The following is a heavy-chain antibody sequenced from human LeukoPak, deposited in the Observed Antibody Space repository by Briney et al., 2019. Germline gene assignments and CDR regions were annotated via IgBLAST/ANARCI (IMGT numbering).Heavy chain of an antibody. V-gene: IGHV3-21*01. Sequence: GGSLRLSCAASGFTFSSYSMNWVRQAPGKGLEWVSSISSSSSYIYYADSVKGRLTISRDNAKNSLYLQMNSLRAEDTAVYYCARVALAATNFWGQGTLVTVSS. CDR2: ISSSSSYI. J-gene: IGHJ4*02. CDR1: GFTFSSYS. CDR3: ARVALAATNF. D-gene: IGHD2-15*01.